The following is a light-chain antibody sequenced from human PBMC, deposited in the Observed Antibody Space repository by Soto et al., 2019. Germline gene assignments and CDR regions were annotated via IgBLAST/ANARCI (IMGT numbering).Light chain of an antibody. J-gene: IGLJ1*01. V-gene: IGLV2-14*03. CDR1: SREVGGYNY. CDR3: SSYTSSSLHV. CDR2: DVS. Sequence: QSALTQPASVSGSPGQSITISCTGTSREVGGYNYVSWYKQHSGKAPKLMIYDVSNRPSGVFNRFSGSKSGNTASLTISGLQAEDEADYYCSSYTSSSLHVFGTGTKVTVL.